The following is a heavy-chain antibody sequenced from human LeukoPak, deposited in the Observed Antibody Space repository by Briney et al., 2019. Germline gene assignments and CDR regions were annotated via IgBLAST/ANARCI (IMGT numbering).Heavy chain of an antibody. CDR3: TRHIAAAGPDY. V-gene: IGHV5-51*01. CDR1: GYSFTNHW. J-gene: IGHJ4*02. Sequence: GESLKISCRGSGYSFTNHWIGWVRQMPGKGLEWMAIIYAGDSGTRISPSFQGQVTFSADKSISTAYLQWSSLKASDTAIYYCTRHIAAAGPDYWGQGTLVTVSS. CDR2: IYAGDSGT. D-gene: IGHD6-13*01.